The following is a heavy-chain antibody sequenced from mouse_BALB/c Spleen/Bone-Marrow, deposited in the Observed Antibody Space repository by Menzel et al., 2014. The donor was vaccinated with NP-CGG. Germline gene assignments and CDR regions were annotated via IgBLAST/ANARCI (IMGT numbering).Heavy chain of an antibody. CDR2: ISSGGGNI. CDR3: VRSSPFFNGKGGDYAMDY. CDR1: GFTFSSYS. Sequence: EVKLVESGGDLVKSGGSLKLSCAASGFTFSSYSMSWVRQIPEKRLEWVATISSGGGNIYYPDSVEGRFTISRDNAKNNLYLQMSSLRSEDTALYYCVRSSPFFNGKGGDYAMDYWGQGTSVTVSS. D-gene: IGHD2-1*01. V-gene: IGHV5-9*03. J-gene: IGHJ4*01.